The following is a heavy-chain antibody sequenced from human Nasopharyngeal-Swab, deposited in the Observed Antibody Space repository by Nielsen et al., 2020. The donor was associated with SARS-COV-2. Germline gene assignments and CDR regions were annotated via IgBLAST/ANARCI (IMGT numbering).Heavy chain of an antibody. Sequence: GGSLRLSCATSGFTFSPYTMAWVRQAPGKGLQWISYITSGNSVQYADSVRGRFTIPRDNAKNSLYLQMNSLTAEDTAVYYCARERGGGYGDYWGQGTLVTVSS. D-gene: IGHD5-12*01. CDR2: ITSGNSV. J-gene: IGHJ4*02. V-gene: IGHV3-48*04. CDR1: GFTFSPYT. CDR3: ARERGGGYGDY.